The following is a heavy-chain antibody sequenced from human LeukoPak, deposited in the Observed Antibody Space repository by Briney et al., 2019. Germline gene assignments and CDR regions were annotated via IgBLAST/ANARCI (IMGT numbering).Heavy chain of an antibody. CDR3: ALHSSSALFDY. D-gene: IGHD6-6*01. Sequence: SETLSLTCAVYGGSFSGYYWSWIRQPPGKGLEWIGEINHSGSTNYNPSLKSRVTISVDTSKNQFSLKLSSVTAADTAVYSCALHSSSALFDYWGQGTLVTVSS. CDR2: INHSGST. J-gene: IGHJ4*02. V-gene: IGHV4-34*01. CDR1: GGSFSGYY.